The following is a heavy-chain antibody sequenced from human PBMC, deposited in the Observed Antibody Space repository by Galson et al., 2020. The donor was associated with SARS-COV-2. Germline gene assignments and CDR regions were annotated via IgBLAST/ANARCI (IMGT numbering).Heavy chain of an antibody. CDR3: ARAPDGMDV. V-gene: IGHV5-51*01. CDR1: GYTFTDYW. CDR2: IYPGDSDA. J-gene: IGHJ6*02. Sequence: GESLKISCKGSGYTFTDYWVAWVRQMPGKGLEWVGVIYPGDSDARYSPSFQGQVAISADRSITTVYLQWSSLKSSDTATYFCARAPDGMDVWGQGTTVTVS.